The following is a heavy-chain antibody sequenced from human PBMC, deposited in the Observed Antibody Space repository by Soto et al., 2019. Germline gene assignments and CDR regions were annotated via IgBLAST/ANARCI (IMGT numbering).Heavy chain of an antibody. J-gene: IGHJ6*02. CDR2: ISSSSSTI. CDR1: GLTCSSYS. CDR3: ARVLTEEDIVLVPAAIYYYYGMDV. D-gene: IGHD2-2*01. V-gene: IGHV3-48*02. Sequence: PGGSLRLSCAASGLTCSSYSMNWVRQATGKGLEWVSYISSSSSTIYYADSVKGRFTISRDNAKNSLYLQMNSLRDEDTAVYYCARVLTEEDIVLVPAAIYYYYGMDVWGQGTTVTVSS.